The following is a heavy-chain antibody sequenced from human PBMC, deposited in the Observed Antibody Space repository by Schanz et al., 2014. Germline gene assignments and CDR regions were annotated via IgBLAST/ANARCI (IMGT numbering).Heavy chain of an antibody. Sequence: EVQLVESGGGLVQPGGFLRLSCAASGFTFNNYDMNWVRLVPGKGLECVSGISGGGGSAYYADSVKGRFTISRDNSDNPLFLQMNSLRAEDTAVYYCAKVREWWPYYFDYWGQGTLVTVSS. CDR1: GFTFNNYD. CDR3: AKVREWWPYYFDY. CDR2: ISGGGGSA. J-gene: IGHJ4*02. D-gene: IGHD2-15*01. V-gene: IGHV3-23*04.